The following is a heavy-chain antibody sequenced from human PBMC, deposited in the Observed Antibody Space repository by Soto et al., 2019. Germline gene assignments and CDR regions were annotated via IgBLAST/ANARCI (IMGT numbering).Heavy chain of an antibody. CDR2: ISGSGGST. V-gene: IGHV3-23*01. CDR1: GFTFSSYA. Sequence: GGSLRLSCAASGFTFSSYAMSWVRQAPGKGLEWVSAISGSGGSTYYADSVKGRFTISRDNSKNTLYLQMNSLRAEDTAVYYCAKDRAVDTAMAHLDYWGQGTLVTVSS. CDR3: AKDRAVDTAMAHLDY. J-gene: IGHJ4*02. D-gene: IGHD5-18*01.